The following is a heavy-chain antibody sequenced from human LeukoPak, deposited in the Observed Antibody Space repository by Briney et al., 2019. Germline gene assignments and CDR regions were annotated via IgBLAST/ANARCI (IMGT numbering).Heavy chain of an antibody. CDR2: IYYSGST. Sequence: SETLSLTCAVYGGSFSGYYWSWIRQHPGKGLEWIGYIYYSGSTYYNPSLKSRVTISVDTFKNQFSLKLSSVTAADTAVYYCARGITTIYYFDYWGQGTLVTVSS. CDR3: ARGITTIYYFDY. J-gene: IGHJ4*02. D-gene: IGHD2/OR15-2a*01. CDR1: GGSFSGYY. V-gene: IGHV4-31*11.